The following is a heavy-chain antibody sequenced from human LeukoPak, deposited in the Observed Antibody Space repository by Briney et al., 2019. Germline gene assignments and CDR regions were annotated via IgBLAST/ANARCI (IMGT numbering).Heavy chain of an antibody. Sequence: PETLSLTCVVSGDSMSSYYWSWIRQPAGKGLEWIGRIYSSGNTNYHPSLKSRVTMSIDTSKNQFSLTLNSVTAADTAVYYCARVDSDAFDMWGQGTMVTVSS. D-gene: IGHD2-2*03. CDR3: ARVDSDAFDM. CDR2: IYSSGNT. CDR1: GDSMSSYY. V-gene: IGHV4-4*07. J-gene: IGHJ3*02.